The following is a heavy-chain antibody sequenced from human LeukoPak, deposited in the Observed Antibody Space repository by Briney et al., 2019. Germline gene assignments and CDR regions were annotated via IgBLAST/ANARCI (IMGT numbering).Heavy chain of an antibody. CDR2: INEDGSEE. D-gene: IGHD2-15*01. CDR3: ARAGDGTAARDY. Sequence: TGGSLRLSCAPSGFTFSRYWMSWVRQAPGKGLEWVANINEDGSEEYYVDSVRGRFTIARDNAKSSLYLQMNSLRAEDTAVYYCARAGDGTAARDYWGQGTLVTVSS. V-gene: IGHV3-7*01. J-gene: IGHJ4*02. CDR1: GFTFSRYW.